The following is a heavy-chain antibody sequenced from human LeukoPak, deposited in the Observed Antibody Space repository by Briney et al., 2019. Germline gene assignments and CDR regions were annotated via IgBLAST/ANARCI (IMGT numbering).Heavy chain of an antibody. CDR1: GFTFDDYA. D-gene: IGHD3-3*01. Sequence: GRSLRLSCAASGFTFDDYAMHWVRQAPGKGLEWVSGISWNSGSIGYADSVKGRFTISRDNAKNSLYLQMNSLRAEDTAVYYCARGSTREWPSAWLGPWGQGILVIVSS. V-gene: IGHV3-9*01. CDR2: ISWNSGSI. CDR3: ARGSTREWPSAWLGP. J-gene: IGHJ5*02.